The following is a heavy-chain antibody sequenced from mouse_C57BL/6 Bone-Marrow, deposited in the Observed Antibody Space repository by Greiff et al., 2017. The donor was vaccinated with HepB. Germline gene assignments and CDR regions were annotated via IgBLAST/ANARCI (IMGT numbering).Heavy chain of an antibody. Sequence: VQLQQPGAELVKPGASVKLSCKASGYTFTSYWMHWVKQRPGQGLEWIGMIHPNSGSTNYNEKFKSKATLTVDKSSSTAYMQLSSLTSEDSAVYYCARWANPVYYGNCDYFDYWGQGTTLTVSS. CDR3: ARWANPVYYGNCDYFDY. V-gene: IGHV1-64*01. CDR2: IHPNSGST. J-gene: IGHJ2*01. D-gene: IGHD2-1*01. CDR1: GYTFTSYW.